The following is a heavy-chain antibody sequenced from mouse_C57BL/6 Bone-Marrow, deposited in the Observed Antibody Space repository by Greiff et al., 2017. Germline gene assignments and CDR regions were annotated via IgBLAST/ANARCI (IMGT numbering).Heavy chain of an antibody. Sequence: QVHVKQPGAELVKPGASVKVSCKASGYTFTSYWMPWVKQRPGPGLEWSGRIHPSDSDTTYNPKFKGKATLTVDKSSSTAYMQLSSLTSEDSAVYYCAMGGGKGFDYWGQGTTLTVSS. J-gene: IGHJ2*01. CDR2: IHPSDSDT. CDR1: GYTFTSYW. V-gene: IGHV1-74*01. CDR3: AMGGGKGFDY. D-gene: IGHD1-1*01.